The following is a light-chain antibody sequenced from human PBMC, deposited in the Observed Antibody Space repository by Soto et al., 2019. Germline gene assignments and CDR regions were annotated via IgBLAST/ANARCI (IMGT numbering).Light chain of an antibody. V-gene: IGKV3-15*01. Sequence: EIVMTQSPATLSLSPGDRATLSCRASQSANRNLAWYQQKPGQAPRLLIYGASTRAAGIPARFGGSGSGTEFTLTISSLQSEDFAVYYCQQYHNWPLSFGPGTKLDI. CDR1: QSANRN. J-gene: IGKJ3*01. CDR3: QQYHNWPLS. CDR2: GAS.